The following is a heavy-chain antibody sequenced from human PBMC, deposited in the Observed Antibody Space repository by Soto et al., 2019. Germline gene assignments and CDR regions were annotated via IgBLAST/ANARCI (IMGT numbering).Heavy chain of an antibody. CDR2: ISYDGRNE. CDR3: ARGNDYDSATLDY. V-gene: IGHV3-30*03. D-gene: IGHD2-15*01. Sequence: PGGSLRLSCEASGFTFSTYGMHWVRQAPGKGLEWVAVISYDGRNENYVDSVKGRFTISRDNSKNTLYLQINSLRIDDTAVFYCARGNDYDSATLDYWGQGAQVTVS. J-gene: IGHJ4*02. CDR1: GFTFSTYG.